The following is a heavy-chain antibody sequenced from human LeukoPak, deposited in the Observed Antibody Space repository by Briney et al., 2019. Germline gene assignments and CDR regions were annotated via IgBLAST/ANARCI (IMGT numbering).Heavy chain of an antibody. CDR1: GGSISSSSYY. Sequence: SETLSLTCTVYGGSISSSSYYWGWIHQPPGKGLEWIGSIYYSGSTYYNPSLKSRVTISVDTSKNQFSLKLSSVTAADTAVYYFARQITMIVVDYWGQGTLVTVSS. J-gene: IGHJ4*02. V-gene: IGHV4-39*01. D-gene: IGHD3-22*01. CDR2: IYYSGST. CDR3: ARQITMIVVDY.